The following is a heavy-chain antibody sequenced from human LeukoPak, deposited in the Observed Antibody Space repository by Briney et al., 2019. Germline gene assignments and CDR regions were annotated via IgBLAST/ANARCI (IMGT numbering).Heavy chain of an antibody. D-gene: IGHD2-2*01. V-gene: IGHV1-2*02. CDR3: ARANALYCSGTSCLFDY. CDR1: GYTFPDYF. J-gene: IGHJ4*02. CDR2: INPNSGGT. Sequence: GASVKVSCKASGYTFPDYFILWVRQAPGQGLEWMAWINPNSGGTYYAQNFHDRITLTRDTSISTAYMELSRLRSDDTAIYYCARANALYCSGTSCLFDYWGQGTLVTVSS.